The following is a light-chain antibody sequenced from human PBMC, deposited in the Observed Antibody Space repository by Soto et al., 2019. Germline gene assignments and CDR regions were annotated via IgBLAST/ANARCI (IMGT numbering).Light chain of an antibody. V-gene: IGKV4-1*01. CDR2: WAS. CDR3: QQHYNTPWT. Sequence: DIVMTQSPDALAVSLGERATINCKSSQSVLYSSNNKNYLAWYQQKAGQPPKLLIYWASTRESGVPDRFSGSGAGTEVTLTISSLQAEDVAVYYCQQHYNTPWTFGQGTKVDI. CDR1: QSVLYSSNNKNY. J-gene: IGKJ1*01.